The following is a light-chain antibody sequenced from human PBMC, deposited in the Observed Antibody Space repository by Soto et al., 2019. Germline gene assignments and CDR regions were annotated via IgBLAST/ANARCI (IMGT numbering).Light chain of an antibody. V-gene: IGKV3-11*01. CDR2: AAS. Sequence: SVFTPSPPTLSLSPWPRATLPCRASQSVSSYLAWYQQKPGQAPRLLIYAASNRESGIPARFSGSGSGTDFTLTISSLEPEDFAVYYCQQRSNWSWTFGQGAKVDI. CDR1: QSVSSY. J-gene: IGKJ1*01. CDR3: QQRSNWSWT.